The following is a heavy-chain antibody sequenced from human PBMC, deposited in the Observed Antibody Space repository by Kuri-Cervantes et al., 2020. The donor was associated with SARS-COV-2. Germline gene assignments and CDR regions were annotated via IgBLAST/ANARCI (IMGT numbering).Heavy chain of an antibody. V-gene: IGHV4-59*01. D-gene: IGHD5-24*01. CDR1: GGSIGSYY. Sequence: SETLSLTCTVSGGSIGSYYWSWIRQPPGKGLEWIGYIYYSGSTNYNPSLKSRVTISVDTSKNQFSLKLSSVTAADTAVYYCARLGLADGYNFYYYYYGMDVWGQGTTVTVSS. CDR3: ARLGLADGYNFYYYYYGMDV. CDR2: IYYSGST. J-gene: IGHJ6*02.